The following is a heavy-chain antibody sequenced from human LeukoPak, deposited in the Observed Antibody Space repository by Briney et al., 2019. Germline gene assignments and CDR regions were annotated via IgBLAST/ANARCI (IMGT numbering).Heavy chain of an antibody. Sequence: SETLSLTCTVSGYSISSGYYWGWIRQPPGKGLEWIGSIYHSGSTYYNPSLKSRVTISVDTSKNQFSLKLSSVTAADTAVYYCAGRLRLGPLDYWGQGTLVTVSS. V-gene: IGHV4-38-2*02. D-gene: IGHD3-16*01. CDR1: GYSISSGYY. J-gene: IGHJ4*02. CDR3: AGRLRLGPLDY. CDR2: IYHSGST.